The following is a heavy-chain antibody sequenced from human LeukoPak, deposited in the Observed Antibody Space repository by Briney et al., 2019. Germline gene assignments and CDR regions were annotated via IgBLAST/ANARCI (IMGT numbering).Heavy chain of an antibody. CDR1: GFTFSNHG. Sequence: PGGSLRLSCAASGFTFSNHGMQWVRQAPGKGLEWVAFIRYDGTKQYYADSVKGRFTISRDNSKDTLYLQMNSLRAEDTAVYYCARDGDIVEAKRLFDIWGLGTMVTVSS. CDR2: IRYDGTKQ. D-gene: IGHD2-15*01. CDR3: ARDGDIVEAKRLFDI. J-gene: IGHJ3*02. V-gene: IGHV3-30*02.